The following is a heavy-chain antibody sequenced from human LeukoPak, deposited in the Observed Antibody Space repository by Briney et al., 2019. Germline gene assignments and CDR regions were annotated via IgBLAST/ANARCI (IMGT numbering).Heavy chain of an antibody. CDR3: AGGHSSCSYFNAYHL. V-gene: IGHV3-53*01. Sequence: PGGSLRLSCAASEFTVSSNSMSWVRQAPGKGLEWVAGVYSGGSTFYADSVKGGFIISRDSSKNTLYLQMNTRRAEDTAVYYCAGGHSSCSYFNAYHLWGQGTMVTVSS. J-gene: IGHJ3*01. CDR2: VYSGGST. D-gene: IGHD3-22*01. CDR1: EFTVSSNS.